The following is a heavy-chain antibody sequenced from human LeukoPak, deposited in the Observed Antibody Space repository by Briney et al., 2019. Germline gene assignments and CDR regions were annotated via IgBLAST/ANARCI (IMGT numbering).Heavy chain of an antibody. CDR3: ARDQCGGDCYHPYYFDY. Sequence: SVKVSCKASGGTFSSYAISWVRQAPGQGLEWMGGIIPIFGTANYAQKFQGRVTITADESTSTAYMELSSLRSEDTAVYYCARDQCGGDCYHPYYFDYWGQGTLVTVSS. CDR2: IIPIFGTA. V-gene: IGHV1-69*13. J-gene: IGHJ4*02. CDR1: GGTFSSYA. D-gene: IGHD2-21*02.